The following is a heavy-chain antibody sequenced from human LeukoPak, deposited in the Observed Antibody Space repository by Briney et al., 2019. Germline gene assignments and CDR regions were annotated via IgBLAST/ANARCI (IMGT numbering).Heavy chain of an antibody. V-gene: IGHV3-23*01. Sequence: GGSLRLSCAASGFTFDTYAMSWVRQAPGXGLEWVSGLSGSGGSTYYADSVKGRFTISRDNAKNTLYLQMNSLRAEDTAIYYCAKGRCSGGSCYGRGFDYWGQGTLVTVSS. CDR1: GFTFDTYA. CDR3: AKGRCSGGSCYGRGFDY. D-gene: IGHD2-15*01. CDR2: LSGSGGST. J-gene: IGHJ4*02.